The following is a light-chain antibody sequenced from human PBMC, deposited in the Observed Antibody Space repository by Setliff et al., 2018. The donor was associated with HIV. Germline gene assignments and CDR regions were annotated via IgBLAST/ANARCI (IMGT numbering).Light chain of an antibody. J-gene: IGLJ1*01. CDR3: SSYAITNTLP. V-gene: IGLV1-40*01. Sequence: QSVLTQPPSVSGAPGQRVTISCTGTSSNIGGGYDVHWYQQFPGTAPKLLIYGDVNRPSGVPDRFSGSKSGTSASLAITGLQAEDEADYYCSSYAITNTLPFGTGTKVTVL. CDR2: GDV. CDR1: SSNIGGGYD.